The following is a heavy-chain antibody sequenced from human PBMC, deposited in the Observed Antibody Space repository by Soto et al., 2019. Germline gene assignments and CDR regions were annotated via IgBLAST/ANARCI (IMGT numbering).Heavy chain of an antibody. CDR3: ARLWGPANWGIQAFDV. J-gene: IGHJ3*01. Sequence: QVQLQESGPRLVKPSDTVSLTCTVSGGSFFGHYWSWISLTPGRGLEWVGYIHDNGSIHYNPSLKSRVTISKDSAKIQFSLEMTSVTSADTAVYYCARLWGPANWGIQAFDVWGLGTMVTVSS. V-gene: IGHV4-59*07. CDR2: IHDNGSI. CDR1: GGSFFGHY. D-gene: IGHD7-27*01.